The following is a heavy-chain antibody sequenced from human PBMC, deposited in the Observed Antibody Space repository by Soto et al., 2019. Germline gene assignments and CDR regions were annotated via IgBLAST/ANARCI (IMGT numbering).Heavy chain of an antibody. J-gene: IGHJ4*02. D-gene: IGHD3-10*01. CDR1: GFSLSTSGVG. Sequence: SGPTLVNPTPTLTLTCTFSGFSLSTSGVGVGWIRQPPGKALEWLALIYWDDDKRYSPSLKSRLTITKDTSKNQVVLNMTIMDPVDTATYYRAHSHPFVPYGSGSYYNSFDYWGQGTLVTFSS. CDR2: IYWDDDK. CDR3: AHSHPFVPYGSGSYYNSFDY. V-gene: IGHV2-5*02.